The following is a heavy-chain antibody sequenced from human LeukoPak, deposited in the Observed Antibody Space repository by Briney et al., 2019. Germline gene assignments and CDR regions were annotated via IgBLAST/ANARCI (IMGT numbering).Heavy chain of an antibody. CDR3: ARAPGSRVSIAARPYYFDY. Sequence: GGSLRLSCAASGFTFSSYAMSWVRQATGKGLEWVSVINGAGGATYYAGSVKGRIAISRDNFKNTLDLQINSLRAEDTAVYFCARAPGSRVSIAARPYYFDYWGQGTPVTVSS. V-gene: IGHV3-23*01. D-gene: IGHD6-6*01. CDR2: INGAGGAT. J-gene: IGHJ4*02. CDR1: GFTFSSYA.